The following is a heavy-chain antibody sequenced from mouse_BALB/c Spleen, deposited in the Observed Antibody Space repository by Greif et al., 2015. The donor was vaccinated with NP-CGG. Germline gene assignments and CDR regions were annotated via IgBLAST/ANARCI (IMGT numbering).Heavy chain of an antibody. V-gene: IGHV1-7*01. Sequence: VQLQQSGAELAKPGASVKMPCKASGYTFTSYWMHWVKQRPGQGLEWIGYINPSTGYTEYNQKFKDKATLTADKSSSTADMQLSSLTSEDSAVYYCASYYGSSYFDYWGQGTTLTVSS. CDR3: ASYYGSSYFDY. CDR1: GYTFTSYW. CDR2: INPSTGYT. J-gene: IGHJ2*01. D-gene: IGHD1-1*01.